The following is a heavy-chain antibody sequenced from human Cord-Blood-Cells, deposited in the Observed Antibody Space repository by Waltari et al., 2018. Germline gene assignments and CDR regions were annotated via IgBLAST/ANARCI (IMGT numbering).Heavy chain of an antibody. Sequence: EVQLVESGGGLVKPGGSLRLSCAASGFTFSSYSMNWVRQAPGKGLGVVSSISSSSGYIYYADSVKGRFTIPRDNAKNSLYLQMNSLRAEDTAVYYCAREGYSSGWYVYWGQGTLVTVSS. J-gene: IGHJ4*02. D-gene: IGHD6-19*01. V-gene: IGHV3-21*01. CDR1: GFTFSSYS. CDR3: AREGYSSGWYVY. CDR2: ISSSSGYI.